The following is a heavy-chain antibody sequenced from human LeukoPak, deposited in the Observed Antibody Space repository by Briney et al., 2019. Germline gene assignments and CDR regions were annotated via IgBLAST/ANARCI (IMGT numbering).Heavy chain of an antibody. CDR1: GGSISSSSYY. Sequence: SETLSLTCNVSGGSISSSSYYWGWIRQPPGKGLEWIGSIYYSGSTYYNPSLKSRVTISVDTSKNQFSLKLSSVTAADTAVYYCARLGAMAFFDYWGQGTLVTVSS. J-gene: IGHJ4*02. CDR2: IYYSGST. CDR3: ARLGAMAFFDY. V-gene: IGHV4-39*01. D-gene: IGHD1-26*01.